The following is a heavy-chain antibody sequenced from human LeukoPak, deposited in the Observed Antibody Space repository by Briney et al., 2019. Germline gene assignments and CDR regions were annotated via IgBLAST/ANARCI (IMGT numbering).Heavy chain of an antibody. V-gene: IGHV1-18*01. CDR2: ISAYNGNT. J-gene: IGHJ4*02. CDR3: VRALSDDFWSFYQDY. CDR1: GYTFTSYG. D-gene: IGHD3-3*01. Sequence: ASVKVSCKASGYTFTSYGISWVRQAPGQGLEWLGWISAYNGNTNFAQKIQGRVTMTTDTSTSTAYMELRSLRSDDTAVYYCVRALSDDFWSFYQDYWGQGTLATVSS.